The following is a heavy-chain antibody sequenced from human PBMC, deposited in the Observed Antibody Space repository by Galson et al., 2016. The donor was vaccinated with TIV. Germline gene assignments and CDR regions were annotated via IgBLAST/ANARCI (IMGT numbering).Heavy chain of an antibody. D-gene: IGHD6-19*01. V-gene: IGHV3-7*01. J-gene: IGHJ4*02. Sequence: SLRLSCADSRSTFSSSWMNWVRQAPGKGLEWVANINGDGTEIKYVDSVKGRFTISRDNAKNSLYLQMSNLRVEGTAIYYCAQWLGTSNSWGQGTLVTVSS. CDR2: INGDGTEI. CDR1: RSTFSSSW. CDR3: AQWLGTSNS.